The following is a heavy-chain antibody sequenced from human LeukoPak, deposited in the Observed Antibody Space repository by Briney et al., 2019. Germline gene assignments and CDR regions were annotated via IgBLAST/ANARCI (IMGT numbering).Heavy chain of an antibody. CDR1: GFTFSSYA. CDR2: LNKKTEGAIT. D-gene: IGHD1-1*01. V-gene: IGHV3-15*01. CDR3: TTIGLGATGSFDY. Sequence: GGSLRLSCAASGFTFSSYAMSWVRQAPGKGLEWVGRLNKKTEGAITDYAAPGKGRFTVSRDDSKDTMFLQMDNLKPEDTAIYYCTTIGLGATGSFDYWGRGTLVTVSS. J-gene: IGHJ4*02.